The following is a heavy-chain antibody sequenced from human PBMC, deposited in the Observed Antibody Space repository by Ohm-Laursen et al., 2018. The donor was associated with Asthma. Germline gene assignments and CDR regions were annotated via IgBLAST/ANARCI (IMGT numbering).Heavy chain of an antibody. J-gene: IGHJ6*02. Sequence: GQTLSLTCAASGFAFSSYGMHWVRQAPGKGLEWVAVISYDGSNKYYADSVKGRFTISRDNSKNTLYLQMNSLRAEDTAVYYCARDVYDSSGYYWFYYYYGMDVWGQGTTVTVSS. CDR3: ARDVYDSSGYYWFYYYYGMDV. CDR2: ISYDGSNK. V-gene: IGHV3-30*03. D-gene: IGHD3-22*01. CDR1: GFAFSSYG.